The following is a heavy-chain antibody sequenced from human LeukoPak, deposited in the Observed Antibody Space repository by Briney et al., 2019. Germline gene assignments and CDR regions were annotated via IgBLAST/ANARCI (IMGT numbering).Heavy chain of an antibody. CDR3: ARGDRGRRARGPFDY. Sequence: SETLSLTCTVSGGSISSYQWSWIRQPPGKGLEWIGNIYYSGSTNYSPSLKSRVIISVDTSKDQFSLKLSSVTAADTAVYYCARGDRGRRARGPFDYWGQGTLVTVSS. V-gene: IGHV4-59*12. J-gene: IGHJ4*02. CDR2: IYYSGST. D-gene: IGHD3-10*01. CDR1: GGSISSYQ.